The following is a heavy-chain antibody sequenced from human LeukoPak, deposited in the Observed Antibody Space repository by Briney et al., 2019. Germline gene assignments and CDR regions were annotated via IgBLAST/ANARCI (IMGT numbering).Heavy chain of an antibody. V-gene: IGHV4-59*01. D-gene: IGHD6-19*01. CDR2: IYYSGST. J-gene: IGHJ4*02. CDR3: ARGSGWYYY. Sequence: SETLSLTCTVSGGSISTYYWSWIRQPPGKGLEWIGYIYYSGSTNYNPSLKSRVTISVDTSKNQPSLKLNSVTAADTAVYYCARGSGWYYYWGQGTLVAVSS. CDR1: GGSISTYY.